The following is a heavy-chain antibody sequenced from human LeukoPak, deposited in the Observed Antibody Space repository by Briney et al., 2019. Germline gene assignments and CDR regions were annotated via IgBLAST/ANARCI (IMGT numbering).Heavy chain of an antibody. V-gene: IGHV4-39*07. CDR1: GGSISSSSYY. CDR2: IYYSGST. J-gene: IGHJ3*02. D-gene: IGHD3-9*01. CDR3: ARGPADHDILTGYRSGAFDI. Sequence: SETLSLTCTVPGGSISSSSYYWGWIGQPPGKGLEWIGSIYYSGSTYYNPSLKSRVTISVDTSKNQFSLKLSSVTAADTAVYYCARGPADHDILTGYRSGAFDIWGQGTMVTVSS.